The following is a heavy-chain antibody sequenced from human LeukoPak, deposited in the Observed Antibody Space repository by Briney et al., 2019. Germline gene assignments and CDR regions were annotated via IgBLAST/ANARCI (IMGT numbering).Heavy chain of an antibody. V-gene: IGHV4-31*03. J-gene: IGHJ3*02. Sequence: SETLSLTCTVSGGSISSGGYYWSWIRQHPGKGLEWIGYIYYSGSTYYNPSLKSRVTISVDTSKNQFSLKLSSVTAADTAVYYCARRKEGPGAFDIWGQGTMVTVSS. CDR1: GGSISSGGYY. CDR2: IYYSGST. CDR3: ARRKEGPGAFDI.